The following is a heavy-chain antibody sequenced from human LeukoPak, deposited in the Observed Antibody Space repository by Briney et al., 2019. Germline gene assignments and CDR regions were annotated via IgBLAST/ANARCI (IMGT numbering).Heavy chain of an antibody. V-gene: IGHV5-51*01. J-gene: IGHJ4*02. CDR3: ARRGVGTYDSSGYYPY. CDR2: IYPGDSDT. D-gene: IGHD3-22*01. Sequence: GESLKISCKGSGYRFTSYWIAWVRQMPAKGLEWMGIIYPGDSDTRYSPSFQGQVTISADKSISTAYLQWSSLKASDTAMYYCARRGVGTYDSSGYYPYWGQGTLVTVSS. CDR1: GYRFTSYW.